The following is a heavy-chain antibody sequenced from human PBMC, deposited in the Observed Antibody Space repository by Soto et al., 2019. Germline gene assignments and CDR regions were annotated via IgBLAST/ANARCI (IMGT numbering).Heavy chain of an antibody. CDR2: IIPILGIA. CDR1: GGTFSSYT. J-gene: IGHJ6*02. Sequence: QVQLVQSGAEVKKPGSSVKVSCKASGGTFSSYTISWVRQAPGQGLEWMGRIIPILGIANYAQKFQGRVTITADKSTSTAYMELSSLRSEDTAVYYWARAPAPYYYYGMDVWGQGTTVTVSS. CDR3: ARAPAPYYYYGMDV. V-gene: IGHV1-69*02. D-gene: IGHD2-2*01.